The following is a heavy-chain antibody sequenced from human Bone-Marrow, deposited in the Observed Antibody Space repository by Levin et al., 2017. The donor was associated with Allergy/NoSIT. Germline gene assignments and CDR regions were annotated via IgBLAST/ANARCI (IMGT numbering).Heavy chain of an antibody. J-gene: IGHJ5*02. D-gene: IGHD6-6*01. Sequence: GASVKVSCKASGYTFTGYYMHWVRQAPGQGLEWMGWINPNSGGTNYAQKFQGRVTMTRDTSISTAYMELSRLRSDDTAVYYCARDLSGYSSSLAWFDPWGQGTLVTVSS. CDR1: GYTFTGYY. V-gene: IGHV1-2*02. CDR2: INPNSGGT. CDR3: ARDLSGYSSSLAWFDP.